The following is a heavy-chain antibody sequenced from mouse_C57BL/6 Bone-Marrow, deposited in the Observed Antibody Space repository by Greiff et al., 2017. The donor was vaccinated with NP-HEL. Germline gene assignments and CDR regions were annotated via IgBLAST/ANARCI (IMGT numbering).Heavy chain of an antibody. J-gene: IGHJ3*01. Sequence: QVQLQQSGAELARPGASVKLSCKASGYTFTSYGISWVKQRTGQGLEWIGAIYPSSGNTYYNEKFKGKATLTADKSSSTAYMELRSLTSEDSAGYFCARSQLAWFAYWGQGTLVTVSA. CDR1: GYTFTSYG. D-gene: IGHD3-1*01. CDR2: IYPSSGNT. CDR3: ARSQLAWFAY. V-gene: IGHV1-81*01.